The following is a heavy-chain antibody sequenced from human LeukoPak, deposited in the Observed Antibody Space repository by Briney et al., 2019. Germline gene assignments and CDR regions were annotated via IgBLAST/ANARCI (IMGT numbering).Heavy chain of an antibody. CDR3: ARQRVRPPRLWFGESYFDY. J-gene: IGHJ4*02. CDR1: GGSISSSSYY. CDR2: IYYSGST. V-gene: IGHV4-39*01. D-gene: IGHD3-10*01. Sequence: TSETLSLTCTVSGGSISSSSYYWGWIRQPPGKGLEWIGSIYYSGSTYYNPSLKSRVTISVDTSKNQFSLKLSSVTAADTAVYYCARQRVRPPRLWFGESYFDYWGQGTLVTVSS.